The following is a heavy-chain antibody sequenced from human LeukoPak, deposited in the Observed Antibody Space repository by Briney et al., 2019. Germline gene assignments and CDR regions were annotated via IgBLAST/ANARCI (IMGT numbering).Heavy chain of an antibody. J-gene: IGHJ4*02. Sequence: ASVKVSCKASGYTFTNNYLHWVRQAPGQGLEWMGMIYPRDGSTRYAQNFQGRVTVTRDTSTTTVHMELRGLRSEDTAVYHCARDQEGFDYWGQGTVVTVSS. CDR3: ARDQEGFDY. V-gene: IGHV1-46*01. CDR1: GYTFTNNY. CDR2: IYPRDGST.